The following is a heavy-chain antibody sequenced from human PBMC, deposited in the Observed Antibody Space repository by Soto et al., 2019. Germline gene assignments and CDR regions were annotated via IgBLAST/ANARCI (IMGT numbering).Heavy chain of an antibody. D-gene: IGHD1-26*01. CDR3: GKDISGRGSFYYYYCLDV. CDR2: ISWNGCSI. CDR1: GFIFDDYA. Sequence: EVQLVESGGGLEQPGGSLRLSCAASGFIFDDYAMHWVRQAPGTGLEWVAGISWNGCSIGYAESVKARFTISRDNAKNSLSLQMNRLRDEDTALYYCGKDISGRGSFYYYYCLDVWGQGTTVTVSS. J-gene: IGHJ6*02. V-gene: IGHV3-9*01.